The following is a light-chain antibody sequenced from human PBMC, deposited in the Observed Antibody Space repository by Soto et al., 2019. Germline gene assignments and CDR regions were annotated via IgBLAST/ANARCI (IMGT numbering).Light chain of an antibody. CDR2: EVS. V-gene: IGLV2-14*01. CDR1: SSDVGAYDF. J-gene: IGLJ3*02. Sequence: QSALTQPASVSGSPGQSITISCTGTSSDVGAYDFVSWYQQHPGKAPKLMIYEVSNRPSGVSNRFSGSKSGNTASLTISGLQTEDEADYYCSSYTGSSTEVFGGGTELTVL. CDR3: SSYTGSSTEV.